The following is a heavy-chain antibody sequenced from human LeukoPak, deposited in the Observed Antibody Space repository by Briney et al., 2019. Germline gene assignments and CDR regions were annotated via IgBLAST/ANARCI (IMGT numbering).Heavy chain of an antibody. V-gene: IGHV4-39*07. CDR1: GGSISSSSYY. D-gene: IGHD6-6*01. CDR2: IYYSGST. Sequence: SETLSLTCTVSGGSISSSSYYWGWIRQPPGKGLEWIGSIYYSGSTYYNPSLKSRVTISVDTSKNQFSLKLSSVTAADTAAYYCARDGGAAARPSLFDYWGQGTLVTVSS. CDR3: ARDGGAAARPSLFDY. J-gene: IGHJ4*02.